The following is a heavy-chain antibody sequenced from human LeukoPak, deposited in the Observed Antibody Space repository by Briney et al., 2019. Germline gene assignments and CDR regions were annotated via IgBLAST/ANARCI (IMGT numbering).Heavy chain of an antibody. V-gene: IGHV4-61*02. CDR2: IYTSGST. CDR1: GHSISSGDYY. CDR3: ARMSNSSPIIDY. J-gene: IGHJ4*02. D-gene: IGHD6-13*01. Sequence: SETLSLTCTVSGHSISSGDYYWSWIRQPAGKGLEWIGRIYTSGSTTYNPSLKSRVTISGDTSENQFSRKLNSVTATDTAVYYCARMSNSSPIIDYWDQGTLVTVSS.